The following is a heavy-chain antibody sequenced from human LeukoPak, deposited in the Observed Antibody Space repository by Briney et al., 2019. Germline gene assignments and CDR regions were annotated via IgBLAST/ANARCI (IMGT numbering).Heavy chain of an antibody. J-gene: IGHJ3*01. CDR1: RYTLTSYY. D-gene: IGHD3-16*01. V-gene: IGHV1-46*01. CDR3: VRTEGGPTVT. Sequence: ASVKVSCKASRYTLTSYYMHWVRQAPGQGLEWMGIINPSGGSTSYAQKFQGRVTMNKDMSGSTVHMGLSRLRPEATAVYYFVRTEGGPTVTWGEGTMVTVSS. CDR2: INPSGGST.